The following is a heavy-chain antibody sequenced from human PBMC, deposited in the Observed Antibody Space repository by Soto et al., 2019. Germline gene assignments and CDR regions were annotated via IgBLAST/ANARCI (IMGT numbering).Heavy chain of an antibody. Sequence: PGESLKISCTASRYRFPSYWLGWVRQQPGKGLEWMGIIYPGGSSLRYGPSFRAQDTISADKSLSTAYLEWSSLNASDTAIYFCAMGHSYYCSSPASYPFDFWGQGTLVTVPQ. V-gene: IGHV5-51*01. CDR2: IYPGGSSL. J-gene: IGHJ4*02. CDR3: AMGHSYYCSSPASYPFDF. D-gene: IGHD1-26*01. CDR1: RYRFPSYW.